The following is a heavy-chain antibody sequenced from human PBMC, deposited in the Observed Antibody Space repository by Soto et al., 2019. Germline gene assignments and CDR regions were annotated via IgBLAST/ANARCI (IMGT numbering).Heavy chain of an antibody. CDR2: IDPSDSYT. Sequence: GESLKISCKGSGYSFTSYWISWVRQMPGKGLEWMGRIDPSDSYTNYSPSFQGHVTISADKSISTAYLQWSSLKASDTAMYYCARLHYDFWSGRYGMDVWGQGTTVTVSS. D-gene: IGHD3-3*01. CDR1: GYSFTSYW. J-gene: IGHJ6*02. V-gene: IGHV5-10-1*01. CDR3: ARLHYDFWSGRYGMDV.